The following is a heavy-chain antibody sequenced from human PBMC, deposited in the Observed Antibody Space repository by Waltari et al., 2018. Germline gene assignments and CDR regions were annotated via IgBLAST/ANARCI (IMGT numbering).Heavy chain of an antibody. CDR2: IYHSGST. V-gene: IGHV4-38-2*01. CDR3: ARRSRAAAGTLDY. D-gene: IGHD6-13*01. Sequence: QVQLQESGPGLVKPSETLSLTCAVSGYSISSGYYWGWIRQPPGKGLEWIGSIYHSGSTYYNPSLKSRVTISVDTSKNQFSLKLSSVTAADTAVYYCARRSRAAAGTLDYWGQGTLVTVSS. J-gene: IGHJ4*02. CDR1: GYSISSGYY.